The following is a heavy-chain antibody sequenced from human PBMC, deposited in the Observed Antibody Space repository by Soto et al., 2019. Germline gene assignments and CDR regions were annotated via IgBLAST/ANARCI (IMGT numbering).Heavy chain of an antibody. Sequence: PSETLSLTCTVSGGSISSYYWSWIRQPPGKGLEWIGYIYYSGSTNYNPSLKSRVTISVDTSKNQFSLKLSSVTAADTAVYYCARENYDFWSGYYMGTGFDYWGQGTLVTVSS. D-gene: IGHD3-3*01. V-gene: IGHV4-59*01. CDR1: GGSISSYY. CDR2: IYYSGST. CDR3: ARENYDFWSGYYMGTGFDY. J-gene: IGHJ4*02.